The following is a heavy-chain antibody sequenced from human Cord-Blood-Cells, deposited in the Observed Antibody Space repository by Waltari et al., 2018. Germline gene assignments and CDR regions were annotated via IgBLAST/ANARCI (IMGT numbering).Heavy chain of an antibody. Sequence: QVQLQQWGAGLLKPSETLSLTCAVYGGSFSGYYWHWIRQPPGKGLEWIGEINHSGSTNYNPSLKSRVTISVDTSKNQFSLKLSSVTAADTAVYYCASRRDSGYDDYWGQGTLVTVSS. J-gene: IGHJ4*02. V-gene: IGHV4-34*01. CDR1: GGSFSGYY. D-gene: IGHD5-12*01. CDR2: INHSGST. CDR3: ASRRDSGYDDY.